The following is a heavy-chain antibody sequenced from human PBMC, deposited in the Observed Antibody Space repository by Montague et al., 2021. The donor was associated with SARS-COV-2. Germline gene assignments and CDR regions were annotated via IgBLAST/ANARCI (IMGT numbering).Heavy chain of an antibody. V-gene: IGHV3-7*03. CDR3: ARKTGGGY. CDR2: IKQDGSEK. D-gene: IGHD3-16*01. CDR1: GFSFSSYW. Sequence: SRRLSCAASGFSFSSYWMSWVRQAPGKGLEWVANIKQDGSEKYYVDSVKGRFTISRDNAKNSLYLQMNSLRAEDTTVYYCARKTGGGYWGQGTLVTVSS. J-gene: IGHJ4*02.